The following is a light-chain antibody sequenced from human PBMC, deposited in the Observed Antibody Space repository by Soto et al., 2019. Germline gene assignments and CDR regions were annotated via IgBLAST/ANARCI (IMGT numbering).Light chain of an antibody. Sequence: DIVLTHSPGTLSLSPGERSTLSRSASQSVSSSFLAWYQQKVGQAPRLLIYGASSRATGIPDRFSGSGSGTDFTLTISRLEPEDFAVYYCQQYGTSPRTFGQGTKVDIK. CDR3: QQYGTSPRT. CDR2: GAS. V-gene: IGKV3-20*01. CDR1: QSVSSSF. J-gene: IGKJ1*01.